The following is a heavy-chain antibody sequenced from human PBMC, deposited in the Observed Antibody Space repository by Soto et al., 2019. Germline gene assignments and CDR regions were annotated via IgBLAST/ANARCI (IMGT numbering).Heavy chain of an antibody. V-gene: IGHV3-30*18. Sequence: QVQLVESGGGVVQPGRSLRLSCVASGFPFSTYAMHWVRQAPGKGLEWVALMSYEGDKKYYADSVKGRFTIFRDNSKNTLYLQMNSLSAEDTAVYYCAKASPSSWYYFDFWGPGTLVTVSS. D-gene: IGHD6-13*01. CDR1: GFPFSTYA. J-gene: IGHJ4*02. CDR2: MSYEGDKK. CDR3: AKASPSSWYYFDF.